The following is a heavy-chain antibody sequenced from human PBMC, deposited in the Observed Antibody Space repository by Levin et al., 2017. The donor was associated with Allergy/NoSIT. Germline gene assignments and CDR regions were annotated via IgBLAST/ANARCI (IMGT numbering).Heavy chain of an antibody. CDR3: ARVGIDFWGVYQKSWGYMDV. CDR1: GYNFTNYG. V-gene: IGHV1-18*01. J-gene: IGHJ6*03. Sequence: ASVKVSCKASGYNFTNYGISWVRQAPGQGLEWMGWISAYNGNTNYAQKFQGRVTMTIQTSTNTAYMELRSLRSDDTAVYYCARVGIDFWGVYQKSWGYMDVWGQGTTVTVAS. D-gene: IGHD3-3*01. CDR2: ISAYNGNT.